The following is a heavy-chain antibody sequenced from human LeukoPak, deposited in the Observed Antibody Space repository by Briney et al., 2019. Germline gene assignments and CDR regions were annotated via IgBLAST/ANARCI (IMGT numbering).Heavy chain of an antibody. CDR1: GGSINTYY. J-gene: IGHJ4*02. Sequence: NPSETLSLTCTVSGGSINTYYWSWLRQSAGRGLEWIGRIYTSGSTNYSPSLKSRVTMSVDTSENQFSLKLSSVTAADTAVYYCARLFYGSGSRYFDFWGQGTLVTVSS. CDR2: IYTSGST. D-gene: IGHD3-10*01. V-gene: IGHV4-4*07. CDR3: ARLFYGSGSRYFDF.